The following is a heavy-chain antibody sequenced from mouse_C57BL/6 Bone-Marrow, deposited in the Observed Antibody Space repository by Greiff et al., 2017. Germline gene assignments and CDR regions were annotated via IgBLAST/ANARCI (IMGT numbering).Heavy chain of an antibody. Sequence: EVKLQESGPVLVKPGASVKMSCKASGYTFTDYYMNWVKQSHGKSLEWIGVINPYNGGTSYNQKFKGKATLTVDKSSSTAYMELNSLTSEDSAVYYCARSYYGNYFDYWGQGTTLTVSS. CDR3: ARSYYGNYFDY. V-gene: IGHV1-19*01. CDR2: INPYNGGT. J-gene: IGHJ2*01. D-gene: IGHD1-1*01. CDR1: GYTFTDYY.